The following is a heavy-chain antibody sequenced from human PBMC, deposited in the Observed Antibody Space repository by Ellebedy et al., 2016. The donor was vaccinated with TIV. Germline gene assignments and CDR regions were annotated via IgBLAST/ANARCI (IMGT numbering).Heavy chain of an antibody. CDR1: GYNFSNNW. J-gene: IGHJ4*02. CDR2: IHPSDSDT. CDR3: ARSGDSDFDS. D-gene: IGHD4-17*01. Sequence: GESLKISCKISGYNFSNNWLSWVRQKPGKGLEWMGRIHPSDSDTDYRPSFRGHVTMSVDKSISFAFLQWSSLQASDTAMYYCARSGDSDFDSWGQGTVVTVSP. V-gene: IGHV5-10-1*01.